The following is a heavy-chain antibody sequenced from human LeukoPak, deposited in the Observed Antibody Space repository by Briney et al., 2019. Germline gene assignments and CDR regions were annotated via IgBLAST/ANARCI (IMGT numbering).Heavy chain of an antibody. J-gene: IGHJ4*02. D-gene: IGHD3-10*01. CDR3: ARDGYGSGSYYGDY. V-gene: IGHV4-61*02. CDR1: GGSISSGSYY. CDR2: IYTRGST. Sequence: SETLSLTCTVSGGSISSGSYYWSWIRQPAGKGLEWIGRIYTRGSTNYNPSLKSRVTISIDTSKNQFSLKLTSVTAADTAVYYCARDGYGSGSYYGDYWGQGTLLTVSS.